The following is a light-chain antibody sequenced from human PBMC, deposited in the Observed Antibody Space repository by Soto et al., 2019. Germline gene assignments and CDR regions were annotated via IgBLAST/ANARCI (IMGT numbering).Light chain of an antibody. Sequence: DVQMTQSPSSLSASVGDSVTITCRASQGIRHYLAWYQQKPGKVPKLLIYEASNLQSGVPSRFRGGGSGTEFTLTISSLQPEDVATYYCQNFDSAPQTFGQGTKVDSK. CDR2: EAS. J-gene: IGKJ1*01. V-gene: IGKV1-27*01. CDR3: QNFDSAPQT. CDR1: QGIRHY.